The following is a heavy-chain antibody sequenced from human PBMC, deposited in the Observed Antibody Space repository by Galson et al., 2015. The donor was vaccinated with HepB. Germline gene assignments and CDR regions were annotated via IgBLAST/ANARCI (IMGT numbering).Heavy chain of an antibody. D-gene: IGHD2-15*01. Sequence: SETLSLTCTVSGGSISSYYWSWIRQPPGRGLEWIGSIYYTGTTYYNPSLKSRVTISLDTSKNHFSLKLRSVTAADTAVYYCARHVGESGSYGMDVWGQGTTVAVSS. CDR2: IYYTGTT. V-gene: IGHV4-59*05. J-gene: IGHJ6*02. CDR3: ARHVGESGSYGMDV. CDR1: GGSISSYY.